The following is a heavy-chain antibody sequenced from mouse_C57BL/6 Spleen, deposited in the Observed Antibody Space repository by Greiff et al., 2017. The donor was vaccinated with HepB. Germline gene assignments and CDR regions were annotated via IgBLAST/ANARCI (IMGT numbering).Heavy chain of an antibody. CDR2: IRNKANGYTT. CDR1: GFTFTDYY. D-gene: IGHD1-1*01. J-gene: IGHJ3*01. V-gene: IGHV7-3*01. CDR3: ARSLITTGTWFAY. Sequence: EVKVEESGGGLVQPGGSLSLSCAASGFTFTDYYMSWVRQPPGKALEWLGFIRNKANGYTTEYSASVKGRFTISRDNSQSILYLQMNALRAEDSATYYCARSLITTGTWFAYWGQGTLVTVSA.